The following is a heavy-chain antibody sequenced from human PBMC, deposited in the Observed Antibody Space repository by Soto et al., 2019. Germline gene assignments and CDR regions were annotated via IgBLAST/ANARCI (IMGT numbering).Heavy chain of an antibody. J-gene: IGHJ4*02. V-gene: IGHV1-18*01. CDR2: ISGYNGNK. Sequence: ASVKVSCKASGYTFTSYGIRWVRQAPGQGLEWMGWISGYNGNKKYAQKLQGRVTMTTDTSTSTAYMELRSLRAEDTAVYYCVKDMQLWRLDSWGQGTLVTVSS. CDR3: VKDMQLWRLDS. D-gene: IGHD2-15*01. CDR1: GYTFTSYG.